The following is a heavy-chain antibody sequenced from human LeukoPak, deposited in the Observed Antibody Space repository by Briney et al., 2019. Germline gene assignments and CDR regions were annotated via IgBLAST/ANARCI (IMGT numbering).Heavy chain of an antibody. CDR2: MNPNSGNT. Sequence: SVKVSCKASGYTFTSYDINWVRQATGQGLEWMGWMNPNSGNTGYAQKLQGRVTMTTDTSTSTAYMELRSLRSDDTAVYYCARDLGIAAAGGDYWGQGTLVTVSS. V-gene: IGHV1-8*01. CDR3: ARDLGIAAAGGDY. D-gene: IGHD6-13*01. CDR1: GYTFTSYD. J-gene: IGHJ4*02.